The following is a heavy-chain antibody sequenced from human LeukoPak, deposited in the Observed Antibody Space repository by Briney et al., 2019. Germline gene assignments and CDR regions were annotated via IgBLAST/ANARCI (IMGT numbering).Heavy chain of an antibody. CDR2: IYHSGST. Sequence: SETLSLTCTVSGYSISSGYYWGWIRQPPGKGLEWIGSIYHSGSTYYSPSLKSRVTISVDTSKNQFSLKLSSVTAADTAVYYCASAFWSGYYYFDYWGQGTLVTVSS. J-gene: IGHJ4*02. V-gene: IGHV4-38-2*02. CDR1: GYSISSGYY. D-gene: IGHD3-3*01. CDR3: ASAFWSGYYYFDY.